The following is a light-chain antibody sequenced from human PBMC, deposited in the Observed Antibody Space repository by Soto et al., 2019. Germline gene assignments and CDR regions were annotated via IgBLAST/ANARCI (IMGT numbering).Light chain of an antibody. Sequence: QSALTQPPSVSGSPGQSVTISCTGTSSDVGRYNRVSWYQQSPGTAPKLMIYEVFHRPSGIPDRFSGSKSGNTASLTISGLRAEDEADYFCSFYTTTTSYFFGTGTKVTVL. J-gene: IGLJ1*01. CDR1: SSDVGRYNR. CDR3: SFYTTTTSYF. CDR2: EVF. V-gene: IGLV2-18*01.